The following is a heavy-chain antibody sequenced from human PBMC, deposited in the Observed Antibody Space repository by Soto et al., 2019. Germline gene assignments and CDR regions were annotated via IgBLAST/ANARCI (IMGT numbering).Heavy chain of an antibody. Sequence: EVQLVESGGGLIQPGGSLRLSCAASGFTFSSNDMNWVCQAPGKGLEWVSLIYSSGSTSYADSVKGRFTIYSDNSKNTLYLQMSSLRAEDTAVYYCATRPLLPGAPWGQGTMVTVSS. CDR2: IYSSGST. D-gene: IGHD3-22*01. V-gene: IGHV3-53*01. CDR1: GFTFSSND. J-gene: IGHJ3*01. CDR3: ATRPLLPGAP.